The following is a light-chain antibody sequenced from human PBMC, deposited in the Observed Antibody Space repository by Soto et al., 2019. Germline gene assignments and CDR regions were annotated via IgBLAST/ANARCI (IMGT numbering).Light chain of an antibody. CDR1: QSFNSIY. CDR3: HQYDSWT. V-gene: IGKV3-20*01. J-gene: IGKJ1*01. CDR2: GAS. Sequence: EIVLTQSRGTLSLSPGERATLSCRASQSFNSIYLAWYQQKPGQAPRLLIYGASSRATGIPDRFSGSGSGTDFTLTISRLEPEDFAVYYCHQYDSWTFGQGTKVDIK.